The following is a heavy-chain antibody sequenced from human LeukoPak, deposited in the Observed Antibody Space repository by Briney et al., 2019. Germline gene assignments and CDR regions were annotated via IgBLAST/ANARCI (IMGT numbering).Heavy chain of an antibody. CDR1: GYTFTSYG. V-gene: IGHV1-18*01. CDR2: ISAYNGNT. D-gene: IGHD6-13*01. CDR3: ARDPPIAAAGHFDY. Sequence: GASVTVSCTASGYTFTSYGISWVRQAPGQGLERMGWISAYNGNTNYAQKLQGRVTMATDTSTSTAYMELRSMRSDDTAVYYCARDPPIAAAGHFDYWGQGTLVTVSS. J-gene: IGHJ4*02.